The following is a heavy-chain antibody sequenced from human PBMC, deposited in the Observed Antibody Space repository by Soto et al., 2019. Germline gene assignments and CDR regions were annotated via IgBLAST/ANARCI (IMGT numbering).Heavy chain of an antibody. CDR2: INPSGGST. CDR3: ARAYRCSNTSCSGWFDP. D-gene: IGHD2-2*01. Sequence: ASLKVSCKASGYTFTIYYMHWVRQAPGQGLEWMGIINPSGGSTSYGQKFQGRVTMTRDTSTSTVYMELSSLRSEDTAVDYCARAYRCSNTSCSGWFDPWGQGTLVIVSS. CDR1: GYTFTIYY. V-gene: IGHV1-46*03. J-gene: IGHJ5*02.